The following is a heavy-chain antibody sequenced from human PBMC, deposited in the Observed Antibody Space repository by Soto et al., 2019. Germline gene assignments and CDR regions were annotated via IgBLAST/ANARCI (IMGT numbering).Heavy chain of an antibody. Sequence: QVQLVQSGAEVKKPGSSVKVSCKASGGTFSSYTISWVRQAPGQGLEWMGRIIPILGIANYAQKFQGRLTIPADKSTSTSYMELSSLRSEATAVYYCARAPQYYDILTGAYYYYYMDVWGKGTTVTVSS. CDR2: IIPILGIA. V-gene: IGHV1-69*02. CDR1: GGTFSSYT. D-gene: IGHD3-9*01. J-gene: IGHJ6*03. CDR3: ARAPQYYDILTGAYYYYYMDV.